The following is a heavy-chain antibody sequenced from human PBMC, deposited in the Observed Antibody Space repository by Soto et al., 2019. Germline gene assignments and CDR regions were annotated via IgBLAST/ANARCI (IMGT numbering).Heavy chain of an antibody. V-gene: IGHV3-15*07. J-gene: IGHJ3*02. D-gene: IGHD3-22*01. CDR1: GFTFSNAW. Sequence: GGSLRLSCAASGFTFSNAWMNWVRQAPGKGLEWVGRIKSKTDGGTTDYAAPVKGRFTISRDDSKNTMYLQMNSLKTEDTAEYYCTTLYYYDSSGYYSLDAFDIWGQGTMVTVSS. CDR2: IKSKTDGGTT. CDR3: TTLYYYDSSGYYSLDAFDI.